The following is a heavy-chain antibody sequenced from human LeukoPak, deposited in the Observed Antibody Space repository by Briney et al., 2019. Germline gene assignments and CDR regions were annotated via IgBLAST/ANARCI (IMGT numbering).Heavy chain of an antibody. CDR3: AKITLVASTPFDY. V-gene: IGHV3-30*18. D-gene: IGHD2-15*01. Sequence: TGGSLRLSCAASGFTFSTYDMHWVRQAPGEGLEWVSVISNDGSKKYYADSVKGRFTISRDNSKNTLSLLMNSLSTEDTAVYYCAKITLVASTPFDYWGQGTLVTVSS. CDR2: ISNDGSKK. CDR1: GFTFSTYD. J-gene: IGHJ4*02.